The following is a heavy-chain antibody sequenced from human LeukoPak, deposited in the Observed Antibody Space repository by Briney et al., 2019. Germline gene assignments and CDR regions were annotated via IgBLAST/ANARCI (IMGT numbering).Heavy chain of an antibody. V-gene: IGHV3-7*01. J-gene: IGHJ3*02. Sequence: PGGSLRLSCAASGFIFSSYWMSWVRQAPGKGLEWVANIKQDGSEKYYVDSVKGRFTISRDNAKNSLYLQMNSLRAEDTAVYYCATTLVPAAYDAFDIWGQGTMVTVSS. CDR3: ATTLVPAAYDAFDI. CDR2: IKQDGSEK. CDR1: GFIFSSYW. D-gene: IGHD2-2*01.